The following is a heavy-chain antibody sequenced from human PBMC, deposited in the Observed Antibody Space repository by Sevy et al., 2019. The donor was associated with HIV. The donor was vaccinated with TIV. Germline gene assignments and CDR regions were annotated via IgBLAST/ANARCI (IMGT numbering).Heavy chain of an antibody. CDR2: IGTAGDT. V-gene: IGHV3-13*01. CDR1: GFTFSSYD. D-gene: IGHD4-17*01. Sequence: GGSLRLSCAASGFTFSSYDMHWVRQATGKGLEWVSAIGTAGDTYYPGSVKGRFTISRENAKNSLYLQMNSLGAGDTAVYYCARVVTVTTGLIYDYWGQGTLVTVSS. J-gene: IGHJ4*02. CDR3: ARVVTVTTGLIYDY.